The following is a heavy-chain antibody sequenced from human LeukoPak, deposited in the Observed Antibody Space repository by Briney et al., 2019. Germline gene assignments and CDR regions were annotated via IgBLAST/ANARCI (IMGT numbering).Heavy chain of an antibody. Sequence: PSETLSLTCAVSGYSISSGYYWGWIRQPPGKGLEWIGSIYHSGSTYYNPSLKSRVTISVDTSKNQFSLKLSSVTAADTAVYYCARDGGTYYYDSSGYSPSNFDYWGQGTLVTVSS. CDR3: ARDGGTYYYDSSGYSPSNFDY. CDR1: GYSISSGYY. D-gene: IGHD3-22*01. CDR2: IYHSGST. J-gene: IGHJ4*02. V-gene: IGHV4-38-2*02.